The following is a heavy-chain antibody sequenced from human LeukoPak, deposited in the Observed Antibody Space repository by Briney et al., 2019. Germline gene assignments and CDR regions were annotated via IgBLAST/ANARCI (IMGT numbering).Heavy chain of an antibody. V-gene: IGHV3-74*01. CDR1: GFTFSYYW. CDR3: ASEYSSSSGHF. Sequence: GGSLRLSCAASGFTFSYYWMHWVCQAPGKGLVSVSRINSDGSTTSYADSVKGRLTISRDNAKNTLYLQMNSLRAEDTAVYYCASEYSSSSGHFWGQGTLVTVSS. CDR2: INSDGSTT. J-gene: IGHJ4*02. D-gene: IGHD6-6*01.